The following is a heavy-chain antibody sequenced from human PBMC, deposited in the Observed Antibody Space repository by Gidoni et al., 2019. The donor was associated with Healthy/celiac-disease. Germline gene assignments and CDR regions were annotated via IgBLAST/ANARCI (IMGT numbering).Heavy chain of an antibody. CDR1: GYSFTSYW. J-gene: IGHJ3*02. Sequence: EVQLVQSGAEVKKPGESLRISCTGSGYSFTSYWISWVRQMPGKGLEWMGRIDPSDSYTNYSPSFQGHVTISADKSISTAYLQWSSLKASDTAMYYCVLMVYAISRYDAFDIWGQGTMVTVSS. CDR3: VLMVYAISRYDAFDI. D-gene: IGHD2-8*01. CDR2: IDPSDSYT. V-gene: IGHV5-10-1*03.